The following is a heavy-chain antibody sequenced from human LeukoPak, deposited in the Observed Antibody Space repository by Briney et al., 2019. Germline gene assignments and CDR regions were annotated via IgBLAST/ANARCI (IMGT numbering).Heavy chain of an antibody. CDR3: ARDLPPAPWNGMDV. CDR2: IYSGGST. V-gene: IGHV3-66*01. CDR1: GFTVSSNY. Sequence: GGSLRLSCAASGFTVSSNYMSWVRQAPGKGLEWVSVIYSGGSTYYADSVKGRFTISRDNSKNTLYLQMNSLRPEDTAVYYCARDLPPAPWNGMDVWGQGTTVTVSS. J-gene: IGHJ6*02. D-gene: IGHD2-2*01.